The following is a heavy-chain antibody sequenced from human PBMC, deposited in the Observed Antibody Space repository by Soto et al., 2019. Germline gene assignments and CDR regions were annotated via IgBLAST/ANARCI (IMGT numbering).Heavy chain of an antibody. V-gene: IGHV4-39*01. J-gene: IGHJ4*02. CDR2: IYFSGST. Sequence: SETLSLTCTVSGGSISSGTYYWGWIRQPPGKGLEWIGTIYFSGSTYYNPTLKSRVTISVDTSKNQFSLELSSVTAADTAVYYCASRVRQGNFDYWGQGTLVTVSS. CDR1: GGSISSGTYY. D-gene: IGHD6-13*01. CDR3: ASRVRQGNFDY.